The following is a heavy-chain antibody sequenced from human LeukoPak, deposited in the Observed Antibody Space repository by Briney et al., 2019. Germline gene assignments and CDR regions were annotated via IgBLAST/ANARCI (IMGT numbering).Heavy chain of an antibody. CDR2: IYHSGST. Sequence: SETLSLTCTVSGDSINSGGYYWSWIRQPPGKGLEWIGEIYHSGSTNYNPSLKSRVTISVDKSKNQFSLKLSSVTAADTAVYYCARRSGIVVVIDYWGQGTLVTVFS. CDR3: ARRSGIVVVIDY. J-gene: IGHJ4*02. CDR1: GDSINSGGYY. V-gene: IGHV4-30-2*01. D-gene: IGHD3-22*01.